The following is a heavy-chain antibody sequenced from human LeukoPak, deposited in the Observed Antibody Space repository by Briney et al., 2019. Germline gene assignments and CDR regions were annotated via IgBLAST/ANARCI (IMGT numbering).Heavy chain of an antibody. CDR3: ARSKGGSYGP. Sequence: PSETLSLTCTVSGASITSYYWNWIRQPPGKGLEWIGYIYNSGSTNYNPSLKSRVTISVDTSKNQFSLKLSSVTAADTAVYYCARSKGGSYGPRGQGTLVSVSS. J-gene: IGHJ5*02. V-gene: IGHV4-59*01. CDR1: GASITSYY. D-gene: IGHD1-26*01. CDR2: IYNSGST.